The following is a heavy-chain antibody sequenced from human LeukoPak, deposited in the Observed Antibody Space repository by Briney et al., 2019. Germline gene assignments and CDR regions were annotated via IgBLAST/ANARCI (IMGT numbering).Heavy chain of an antibody. CDR1: GGSFSGYY. V-gene: IGHV4-34*01. Sequence: PSETLSLTCAVYGGSFSGYYWSWIRQPPGKGLEWIGEINHSGSTNYNPSLKSRVTISVDTSKNQFSLKLSSVTAADTAVYYCARHRTWADYYYYYGMDVWGQGTTVTVSS. CDR3: ARHRTWADYYYYYGMDV. CDR2: INHSGST. J-gene: IGHJ6*02. D-gene: IGHD6-19*01.